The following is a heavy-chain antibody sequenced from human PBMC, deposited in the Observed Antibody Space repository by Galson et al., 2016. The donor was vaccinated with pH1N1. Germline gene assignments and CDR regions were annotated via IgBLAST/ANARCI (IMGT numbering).Heavy chain of an antibody. CDR1: GGTLSSYA. CDR2: ILPILGIP. CDR3: ASDREDYWSGYLFDY. D-gene: IGHD3-3*01. V-gene: IGHV1-69*04. Sequence: SVKVSCKASGGTLSSYAISWVRQAPGQGLEWMGNILPILGIPDYAQKFQDRVKITADKSTNTAYLELSSLSSVDTAVYYCASDREDYWSGYLFDYWGQGTLVTVAS. J-gene: IGHJ4*02.